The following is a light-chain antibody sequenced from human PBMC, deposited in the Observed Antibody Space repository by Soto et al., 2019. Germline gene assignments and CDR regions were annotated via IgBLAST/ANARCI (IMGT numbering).Light chain of an antibody. CDR2: GAS. CDR1: QSVSSN. V-gene: IGKV3-15*01. Sequence: EIVMTQSPATLSVSPGERATLSCRASQSVSSNLAWYQQKPGQAPRLLIYGASTRATGIPARFSGSGSGTDLTLTISSLQPDDFATYYCQQYNSYWTFGQGTKVDIK. CDR3: QQYNSYWT. J-gene: IGKJ1*01.